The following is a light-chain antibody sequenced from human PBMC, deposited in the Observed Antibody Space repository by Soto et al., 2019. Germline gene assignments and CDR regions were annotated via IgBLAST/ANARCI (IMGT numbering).Light chain of an antibody. V-gene: IGKV1-39*01. J-gene: IGKJ5*01. CDR1: QSISGF. CDR3: QQSYTVPIT. CDR2: AAS. Sequence: DIQMTQSPSSLSASVGDRVTITCRASQSISGFLNWYQQKPGKAPKFLIFAASNLQSDVPSRFSGSGTETEFTLTISSLQLEDFGTYYCQQSYTVPITFGQGPRLEMK.